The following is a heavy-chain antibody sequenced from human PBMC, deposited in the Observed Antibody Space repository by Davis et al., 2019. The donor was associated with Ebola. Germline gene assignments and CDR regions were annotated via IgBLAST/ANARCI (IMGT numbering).Heavy chain of an antibody. D-gene: IGHD2-2*01. CDR1: GFTFSGSA. Sequence: GGSLRLSCAASGFTFSGSAMHWVRQASGKGLEWVGRIRSKANSYATAYAASVKGRFTISRDDSKNTAYLQMNSLKTEDTAVYYCAREEWIPAATFDYWGQGTLVTVSS. V-gene: IGHV3-73*01. J-gene: IGHJ4*02. CDR2: IRSKANSYAT. CDR3: AREEWIPAATFDY.